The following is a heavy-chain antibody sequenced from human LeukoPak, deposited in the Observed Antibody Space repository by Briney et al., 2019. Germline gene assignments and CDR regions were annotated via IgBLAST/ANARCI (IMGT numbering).Heavy chain of an antibody. V-gene: IGHV1-69*13. J-gene: IGHJ5*02. Sequence: SVKVSCKASGGTFSSYAISWVRQAPGQGLEWMGGIIPIFGTANYAQKFQGRVTITADESTSTAYMELSSLRSEDTAVYYCARVPSIVVVPAAVEHNWFDPWGQGTLVTVSS. CDR1: GGTFSSYA. CDR3: ARVPSIVVVPAAVEHNWFDP. D-gene: IGHD2-2*01. CDR2: IIPIFGTA.